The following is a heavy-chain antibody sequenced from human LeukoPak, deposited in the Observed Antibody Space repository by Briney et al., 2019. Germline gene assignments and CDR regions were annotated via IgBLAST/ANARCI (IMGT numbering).Heavy chain of an antibody. CDR2: INPNSGGT. CDR3: ASSGLAIRGVGVGGEGPYDY. J-gene: IGHJ4*02. CDR1: GYTFTSYD. Sequence: ASVKVSCKASGYTFTSYDINWVRQAPGQGLEWMGWINPNSGGTNYAQKFQGRVTMTRDTSISTAYMELSRLRSDDTAVYYCASSGLAIRGVGVGGEGPYDYWGQGTLVTVSS. V-gene: IGHV1-2*02. D-gene: IGHD3-10*01.